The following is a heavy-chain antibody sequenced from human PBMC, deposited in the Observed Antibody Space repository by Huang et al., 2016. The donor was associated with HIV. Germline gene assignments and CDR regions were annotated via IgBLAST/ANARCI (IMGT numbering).Heavy chain of an antibody. CDR1: GLTFSNAW. D-gene: IGHD3-22*01. CDR3: VSAPPWDYYDSQNAFH. V-gene: IGHV3-15*01. J-gene: IGHJ4*02. CDR2: IKRITDGGTV. Sequence: EVQLVESGGGLVKPGGSLIVSCVGSGLTFSNAWMTWVRQAPGKGLEWVGRIKRITDGGTVDYGAPVKGRFDISRDDSKNTVFLNMYRLRTEDTAVYYCVSAPPWDYYDSQNAFHWGQGTRVTVSS.